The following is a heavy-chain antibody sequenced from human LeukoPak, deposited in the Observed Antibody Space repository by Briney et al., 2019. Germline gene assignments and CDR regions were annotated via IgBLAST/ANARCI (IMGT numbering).Heavy chain of an antibody. CDR2: INPNSGGT. D-gene: IGHD6-19*01. Sequence: GASVKVSCKASGYTFTGYYMHWVRQAPGQGLEWMGWINPNSGGTNYAQKFQGRVTMTRDTSISTAYMELSRLRSDDTAVYYYAREGEEQWLVGNYFDYWGQGTLVTVSS. CDR3: AREGEEQWLVGNYFDY. V-gene: IGHV1-2*02. J-gene: IGHJ4*02. CDR1: GYTFTGYY.